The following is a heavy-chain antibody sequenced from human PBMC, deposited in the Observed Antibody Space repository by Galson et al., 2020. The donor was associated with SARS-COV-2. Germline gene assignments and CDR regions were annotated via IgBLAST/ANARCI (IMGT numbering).Heavy chain of an antibody. CDR1: GFTFSTYS. CDR3: ARAQLRTIFGVVTEALDALDF. J-gene: IGHJ3*01. D-gene: IGHD3-3*01. Sequence: TGGSLRLSCAASGFTFSTYSMNWVRQAPGKGLEWVSFISSSSSYIYYADSVKGRFTISRDYAKNSLYLQMNSLRAEDTAVYYCARAQLRTIFGVVTEALDALDFWGQGTMVTVSS. CDR2: ISSSSSYI. V-gene: IGHV3-21*01.